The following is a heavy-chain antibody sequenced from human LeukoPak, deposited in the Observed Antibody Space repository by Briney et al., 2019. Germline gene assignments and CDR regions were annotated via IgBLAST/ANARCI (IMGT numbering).Heavy chain of an antibody. CDR2: IGTAGDT. Sequence: PGGSLRLSCAASGFTFSSYDMHWVRQATGKGLEWVSAIGTAGDTYYPGSVKGRFTISRDNSKYTLYLQMNSLRVEDTAIYYCAKQHAATGGYFDYWGQGTLVTVSS. CDR1: GFTFSSYD. J-gene: IGHJ4*02. D-gene: IGHD1/OR15-1a*01. V-gene: IGHV3-13*01. CDR3: AKQHAATGGYFDY.